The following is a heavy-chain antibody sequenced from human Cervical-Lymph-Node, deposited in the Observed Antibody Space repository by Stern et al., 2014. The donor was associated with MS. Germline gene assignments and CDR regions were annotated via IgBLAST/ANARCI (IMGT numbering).Heavy chain of an antibody. D-gene: IGHD1-26*01. J-gene: IGHJ4*02. Sequence: VQLVESGGGVVQPGRSLRLSRVASGFAFRRYALHWVRQAPGQGLEWVALISYDGRDKYYTDSVKGRFTVSRDNSNNTVDREMNSLRLEDTAVYYCAKGGSGSYLDWGQGSLVTVSS. CDR2: ISYDGRDK. V-gene: IGHV3-30*04. CDR1: GFAFRRYA. CDR3: AKGGSGSYLD.